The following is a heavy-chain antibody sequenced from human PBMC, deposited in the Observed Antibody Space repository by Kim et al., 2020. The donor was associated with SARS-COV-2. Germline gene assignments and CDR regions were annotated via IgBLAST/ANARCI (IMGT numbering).Heavy chain of an antibody. J-gene: IGHJ6*02. Sequence: ALVKVSCKASGYSFTSYAIHWVRQAPGQRLEWMGWINAGNRDTKYSQKFQGRVTFTTDTSASTGYMEVSSLRSEDTAVYYCARPEPHYDILTGLHYGMDVWGQGTAVTVAS. V-gene: IGHV1-3*01. CDR1: GYSFTSYA. CDR2: INAGNRDT. D-gene: IGHD3-9*01. CDR3: ARPEPHYDILTGLHYGMDV.